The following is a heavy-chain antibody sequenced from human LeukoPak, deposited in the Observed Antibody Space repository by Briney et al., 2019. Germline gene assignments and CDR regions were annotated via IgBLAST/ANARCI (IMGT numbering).Heavy chain of an antibody. J-gene: IGHJ6*03. CDR2: IIPVFGTA. Sequence: SVKVSCKPSGYTFTSYDINWVRQATGQGLEWVGGIIPVFGTANYAQKFQGRVTITTDESTSTAYMELSSLRAEDTAVYYCASRRDTGGQYYYYYYMDVWGKGTTVTVSS. CDR1: GYTFTSYD. CDR3: ASRRDTGGQYYYYYYMDV. D-gene: IGHD2-8*02. V-gene: IGHV1-69*05.